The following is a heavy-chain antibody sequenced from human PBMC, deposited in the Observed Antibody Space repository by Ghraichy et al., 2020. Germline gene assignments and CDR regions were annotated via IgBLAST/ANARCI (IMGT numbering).Heavy chain of an antibody. Sequence: ALVKVSCKASGYTFTSYAMHWVRQAHGQRLEWMGWINAGNGNTKYSQKFQGRVTITRDTSASTAYMELSSLRSEDTAVYYCARGEGGSSSGWFDPWGQGTVRTVSA. CDR1: GYTFTSYA. V-gene: IGHV1-3*01. J-gene: IGHJ5*02. CDR2: INAGNGNT. D-gene: IGHD6-6*01. CDR3: ARGEGGSSSGWFDP.